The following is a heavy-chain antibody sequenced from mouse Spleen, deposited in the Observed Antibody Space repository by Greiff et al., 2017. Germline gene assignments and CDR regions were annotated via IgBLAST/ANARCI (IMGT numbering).Heavy chain of an antibody. Sequence: ESGPGLVKPSQSLSLTCSVTGYSITSGYYWNWLRQFPGNKLEWMGYISYDGSNNYNPSLKNRISITRDTSKNQFFLKLNSVTTEDTATYYCARVITTDTWFAYWGQGTLVTVSA. CDR3: ARVITTDTWFAY. D-gene: IGHD2-4*01. J-gene: IGHJ3*01. V-gene: IGHV3-6*01. CDR2: ISYDGSN. CDR1: GYSITSGYY.